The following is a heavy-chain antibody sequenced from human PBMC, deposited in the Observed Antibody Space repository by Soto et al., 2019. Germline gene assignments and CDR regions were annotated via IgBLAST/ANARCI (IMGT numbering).Heavy chain of an antibody. D-gene: IGHD6-6*01. CDR2: IYHSGAT. Sequence: LSLTYTVSGGCISSSSDWWGWVRQPPGKGLEWIASIYHSGATYYNPSLKSRVTISVDTSKNQFSLKLTSVTAADTAVYYCARLTGSSFFSYWGQGTLVTVSS. CDR1: GGCISSSSDW. J-gene: IGHJ4*02. CDR3: ARLTGSSFFSY. V-gene: IGHV4-39*01.